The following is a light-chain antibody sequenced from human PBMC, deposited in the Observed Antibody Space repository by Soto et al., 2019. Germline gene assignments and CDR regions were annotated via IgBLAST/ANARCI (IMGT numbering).Light chain of an antibody. CDR2: DTA. J-gene: IGLJ1*01. Sequence: QAVVTQEPSLTVSPGGTVTLTCGSSTGPVATGHYAYWFHQKPGQAPRPLIYDTANKFSWTPDRLSGSLLGGKAALTLSGAQPEDEAEYYCLLYIGGYVSGPGTKVTVL. CDR1: TGPVATGHY. V-gene: IGLV7-46*01. CDR3: LLYIGGYV.